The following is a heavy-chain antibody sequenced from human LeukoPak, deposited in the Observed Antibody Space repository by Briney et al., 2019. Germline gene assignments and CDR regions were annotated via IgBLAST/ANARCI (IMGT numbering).Heavy chain of an antibody. CDR1: GFTFSSYG. V-gene: IGHV3-23*01. CDR2: ISGNSGTT. D-gene: IGHD3-10*01. CDR3: ASIGQRGPDY. J-gene: IGHJ4*02. Sequence: LSGGSLRLSCAASGFTFSSYGMSWVRQAPGKGLEWVSGISGNSGTTYYADSMKGRFTISRDNSKNTLYLQMNSLRAEDTAVYYCASIGQRGPDYWGQGTLVTVSS.